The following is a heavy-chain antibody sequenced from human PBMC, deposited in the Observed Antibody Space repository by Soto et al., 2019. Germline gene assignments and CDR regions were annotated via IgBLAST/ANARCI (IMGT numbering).Heavy chain of an antibody. D-gene: IGHD3-10*01. V-gene: IGHV3-30*18. CDR3: AKVITRVRGVKYGVYSGMDV. Sequence: GGSLRLSCAASGFTFSSYGMHWVRQAPGKGLEWVAVISYDGSNKYYADSVKGRFTISRDNSKNTLYLQMNSLRAEDTAVYYCAKVITRVRGVKYGVYSGMDVWSQGTRVTVS. CDR2: ISYDGSNK. CDR1: GFTFSSYG. J-gene: IGHJ6*02.